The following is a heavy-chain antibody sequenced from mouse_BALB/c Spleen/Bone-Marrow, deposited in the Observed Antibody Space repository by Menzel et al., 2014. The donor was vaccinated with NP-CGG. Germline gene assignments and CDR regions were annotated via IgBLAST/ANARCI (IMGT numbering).Heavy chain of an antibody. CDR1: GYAFSVYW. Sequence: SGAELVRPGSSVKISCKASGYAFSVYWMNWVKQRPGQGLEWIGQIYPGDGDTNYSGKFKGRATLTADKSSNTAYMQLSSLTSEDSAVYFCARGGISVDYWGQGTTLTVSS. CDR3: ARGGISVDY. V-gene: IGHV1-80*01. CDR2: IYPGDGDT. J-gene: IGHJ2*01.